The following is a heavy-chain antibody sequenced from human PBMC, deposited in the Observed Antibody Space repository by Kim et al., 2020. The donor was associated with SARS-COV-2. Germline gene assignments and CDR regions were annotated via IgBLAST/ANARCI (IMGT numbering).Heavy chain of an antibody. CDR2: ISYAGSNK. D-gene: IGHD2-2*01. Sequence: GGSLRLSCAASGFTFSSYAMHWVRQAPGKGLEWVALISYAGSNKYYTDSVKGRFTISRDNSENTLHLQMNSLRADDTAVYYCARARYCSSTSCRKELDYWGQGTLVTVSS. V-gene: IGHV3-30-3*01. CDR1: GFTFSSYA. J-gene: IGHJ4*02. CDR3: ARARYCSSTSCRKELDY.